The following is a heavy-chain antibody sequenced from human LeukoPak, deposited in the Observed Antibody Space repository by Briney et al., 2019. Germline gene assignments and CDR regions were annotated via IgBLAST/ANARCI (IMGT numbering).Heavy chain of an antibody. D-gene: IGHD2-21*01. J-gene: IGHJ4*02. Sequence: PSETLSLTCAVYGGSFSGYYWSWIRQPPGKGLEWIGEINHSGSTNYNPSLKSRLTISVDTSKNQFSLKLSSVTAADTAVYYCARVKYIPFDYWGQGTLVAVSS. CDR1: GGSFSGYY. CDR3: ARVKYIPFDY. CDR2: INHSGST. V-gene: IGHV4-34*01.